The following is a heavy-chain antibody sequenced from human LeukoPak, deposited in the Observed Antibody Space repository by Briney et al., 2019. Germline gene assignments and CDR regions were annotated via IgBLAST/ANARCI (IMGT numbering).Heavy chain of an antibody. CDR2: ISGSGGST. V-gene: IGHV3-23*01. J-gene: IGHJ4*02. D-gene: IGHD3-22*01. CDR1: GVTFSRYA. CDR3: AKEPDYYDSSGYYYFDY. Sequence: PAGGSLRLSCAASGVTFSRYAMTWVRQAPGKGLEWVSAISGSGGSTYYADSVKGRFTISRDNSKNTLYLQMNSLRAEDTAVYYCAKEPDYYDSSGYYYFDYWGQGTLVTVSS.